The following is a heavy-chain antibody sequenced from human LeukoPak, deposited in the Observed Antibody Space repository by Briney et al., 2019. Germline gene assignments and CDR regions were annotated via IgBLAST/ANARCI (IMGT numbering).Heavy chain of an antibody. V-gene: IGHV1-2*02. CDR3: APSFLTSGWYTPLGY. Sequence: ASVKVSCKASGYTFTGYFVHWVRQAPGQGLQWMGWINPNSGGTNYAQKFQGRVTMTRDTSISTAYMELSRLRSDDTAVYYCAPSFLTSGWYTPLGYWGQGTLVTVSS. J-gene: IGHJ4*02. D-gene: IGHD6-19*01. CDR2: INPNSGGT. CDR1: GYTFTGYF.